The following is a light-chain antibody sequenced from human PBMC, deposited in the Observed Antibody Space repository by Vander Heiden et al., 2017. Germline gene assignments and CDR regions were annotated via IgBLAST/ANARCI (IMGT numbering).Light chain of an antibody. CDR3: QQYYSTPLT. Sequence: DIVMTQSPDPLAVSLGERAPIYRKSSQSVLYSSNNKNYLAWYQQKPGQPPKLLIYRASTRESGVPDRFSGSGSGTDFTLTISSLQAEDVAVYYCQQYYSTPLTFGGGTKVEIK. CDR1: QSVLYSSNNKNY. V-gene: IGKV4-1*01. J-gene: IGKJ4*01. CDR2: RAS.